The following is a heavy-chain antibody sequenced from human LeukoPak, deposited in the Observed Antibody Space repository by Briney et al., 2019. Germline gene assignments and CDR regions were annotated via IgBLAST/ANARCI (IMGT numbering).Heavy chain of an antibody. V-gene: IGHV3-30-3*01. CDR3: AIEYGPRLWFGEDDAFDI. CDR1: GFTFSTFA. CDR2: ISYDGNNK. Sequence: PGGSLRLSCAASGFTFSTFAIHWIRQAPGKGLEWVAVISYDGNNKYYADSVKGRFTISRDNSKNTLYLQMNSLRAEDTAVYYCAIEYGPRLWFGEDDAFDIWGQGTMVTVSS. D-gene: IGHD3-10*01. J-gene: IGHJ3*02.